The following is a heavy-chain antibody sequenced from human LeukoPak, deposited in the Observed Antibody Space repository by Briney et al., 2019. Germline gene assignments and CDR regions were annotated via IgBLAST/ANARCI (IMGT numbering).Heavy chain of an antibody. Sequence: ASVKVSCKASGYTFTSYDINWVRQATGQGLEWMGWMNPNSGNTGYAQKFRGRVTMTRDTSTSTVYMELSSLRSEDTAVYYCARVRAGYSSGCFDYWGQGTLVTVSS. CDR2: MNPNSGNT. CDR3: ARVRAGYSSGCFDY. CDR1: GYTFTSYD. V-gene: IGHV1-8*01. J-gene: IGHJ4*02. D-gene: IGHD6-19*01.